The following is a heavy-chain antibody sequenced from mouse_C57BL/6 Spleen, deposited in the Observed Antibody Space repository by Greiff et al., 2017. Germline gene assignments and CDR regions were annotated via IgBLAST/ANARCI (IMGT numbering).Heavy chain of an antibody. CDR1: GYSFTDYN. D-gene: IGHD1-1*01. Sequence: LVESGPELVKPGASVKISCKASGYSFTDYNMNWVKQSNGKSLEWIGVINPNYGTTSYNQKFKGKATSTVDQSSSTAYMQLNSLTSEDSAVYYCARGSYGSSYRYFDVWGTGTTVTVSS. V-gene: IGHV1-39*01. J-gene: IGHJ1*03. CDR2: INPNYGTT. CDR3: ARGSYGSSYRYFDV.